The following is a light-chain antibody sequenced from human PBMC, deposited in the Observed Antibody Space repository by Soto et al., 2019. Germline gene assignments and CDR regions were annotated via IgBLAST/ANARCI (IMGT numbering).Light chain of an antibody. CDR2: GTS. CDR3: HQYGDSPQWT. V-gene: IGKV3-20*01. J-gene: IGKJ1*01. CDR1: QTISRNY. Sequence: EIVLTQSPGTLSLSPGERATLSCRASQTISRNYLAWYQQKPGQAPRLLIYGTSSRATGIPDRFGGSGSGTDFTLTISRLEPEDLAIYYFHQYGDSPQWTFGQGTKVEF.